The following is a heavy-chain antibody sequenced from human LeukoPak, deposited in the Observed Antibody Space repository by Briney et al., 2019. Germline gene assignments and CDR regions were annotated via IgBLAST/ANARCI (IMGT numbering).Heavy chain of an antibody. CDR3: ARETRTIFGVVDDYFDY. V-gene: IGHV1-46*01. CDR2: INPIGGST. CDR1: GYTFTSYY. D-gene: IGHD3-3*01. Sequence: ASVKVSCKASGYTFTSYYMHWVRQAPGQGLEWMGIINPIGGSTSYAQKFQGRVTMTRDMSTSTVYMELSSLRSEDTAVYYCARETRTIFGVVDDYFDYWGQGTLVTVSS. J-gene: IGHJ4*02.